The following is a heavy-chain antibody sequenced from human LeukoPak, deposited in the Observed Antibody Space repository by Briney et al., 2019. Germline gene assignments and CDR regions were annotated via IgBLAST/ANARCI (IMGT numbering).Heavy chain of an antibody. D-gene: IGHD2-15*01. CDR3: ARRGGDY. J-gene: IGHJ4*02. V-gene: IGHV4-38-2*02. CDR2: IYHSGST. CDR1: GYSISSGYY. Sequence: SETLSLTCTVSGYSISSGYYWGWIRQPPGKGLEWIGSIYHSGSTNYNPSLKSRVTISVDTSKNQFSLKLSSVTAADTAVYYCARRGGDYWGQGTLVTVSS.